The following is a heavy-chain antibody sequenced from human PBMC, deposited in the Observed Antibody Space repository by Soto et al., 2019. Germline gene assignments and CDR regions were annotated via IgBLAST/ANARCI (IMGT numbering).Heavy chain of an antibody. CDR1: GGTFSSYA. D-gene: IGHD6-6*01. CDR3: ARHSSIAARSGYYYYGMDV. CDR2: IIPIFGTA. Sequence: SVKVSCKASGGTFSSYAISWVRQAPGQGLEWMGGIIPIFGTANYAQKFQGRVTITADESTSTAYMELSSLRSEDTAVYYCARHSSIAARSGYYYYGMDVWGQGTTVTVSS. J-gene: IGHJ6*02. V-gene: IGHV1-69*13.